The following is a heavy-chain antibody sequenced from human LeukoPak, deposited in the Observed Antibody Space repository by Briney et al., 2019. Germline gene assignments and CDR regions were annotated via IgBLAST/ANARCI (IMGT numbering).Heavy chain of an antibody. CDR3: ARVGVSAAGGLYYYYYYMDV. J-gene: IGHJ6*03. Sequence: SETLSLTCTVPGGSISSYYWNWIRQPAGKGLEWIGRIYTSGSTNYNPSLKSRVTMSVDTSKNQFSLKLSSVTAADTAVYYCARVGVSAAGGLYYYYYYMDVWGKGTTVTISS. CDR1: GGSISSYY. CDR2: IYTSGST. V-gene: IGHV4-4*07. D-gene: IGHD6-13*01.